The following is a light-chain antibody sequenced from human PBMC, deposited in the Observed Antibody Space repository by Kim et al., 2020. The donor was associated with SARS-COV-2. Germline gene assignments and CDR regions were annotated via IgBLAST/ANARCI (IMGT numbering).Light chain of an antibody. J-gene: IGKJ1*01. CDR1: RTVTSSY. V-gene: IGKV3-20*01. Sequence: LSPGRRATLSCRASRTVTSSYLAWYQQKPGQAPRLLIYSASTRATGIPDRFSGSGSGTDFTLTISRLEPGDFAVYYCQQYGNSPWTFGQGTKV. CDR2: SAS. CDR3: QQYGNSPWT.